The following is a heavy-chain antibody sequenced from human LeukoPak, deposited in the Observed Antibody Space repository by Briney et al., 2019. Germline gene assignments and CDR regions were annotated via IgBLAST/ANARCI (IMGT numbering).Heavy chain of an antibody. J-gene: IGHJ6*03. V-gene: IGHV4-39*07. CDR1: GGSISSSSYY. CDR2: IYYSGST. D-gene: IGHD3-22*01. CDR3: ARVVVSHPHYYMDV. Sequence: PSETLSLTCTVSGGSISSSSYYWGWIRQPPGKGLEWIGSIYYSGSTYYNPSLKSRVTISVDRSKNQFSLKLSSVTAADTAVYYCARVVVSHPHYYMDVWGKGTTVTVSS.